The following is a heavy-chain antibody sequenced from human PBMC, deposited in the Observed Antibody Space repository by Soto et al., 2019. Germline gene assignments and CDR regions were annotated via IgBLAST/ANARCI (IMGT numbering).Heavy chain of an antibody. V-gene: IGHV3-21*01. CDR3: VRERGLSSFYGMDV. J-gene: IGHJ6*02. D-gene: IGHD3-10*01. CDR1: GFTITSYS. CDR2: ISSSSSHI. Sequence: EMQLVESGGGLVKPGGSLRISCAASGFTITSYSMNWVRQASGKGLEWVASISSSSSHIYYADSVKGRFTISRDNARNSLYLQMNTLRADDTAVYYCVRERGLSSFYGMDVWDQGTTVTVSS.